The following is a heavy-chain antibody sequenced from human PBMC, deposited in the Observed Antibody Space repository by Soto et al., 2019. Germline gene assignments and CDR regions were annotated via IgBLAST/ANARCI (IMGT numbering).Heavy chain of an antibody. Sequence: EVQLLESGGGLVQPGGSLRLSCAASGFTFSNYNMNWVRQAPGEGLEWVSTILSIGTTYYADSVKGRFTISRDNSKNTLYLQMDSLRAEDTAVYFCAKKLGTACGNFLHPCGQGALVTVSS. D-gene: IGHD1-1*01. CDR3: AKKLGTACGNFLHP. J-gene: IGHJ5*02. V-gene: IGHV3-23*01. CDR1: GFTFSNYN. CDR2: ILSIGTT.